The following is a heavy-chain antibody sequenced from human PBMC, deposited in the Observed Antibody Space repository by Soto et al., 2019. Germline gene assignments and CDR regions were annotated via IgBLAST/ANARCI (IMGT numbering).Heavy chain of an antibody. CDR2: MYNTGST. J-gene: IGHJ6*02. CDR3: ARDLWGYCGTDCYPLDV. V-gene: IGHV4-59*11. D-gene: IGHD2-21*02. Sequence: SETLSLTCTVSGRSISGHYWSWIRQPPEKGLEWIGYMYNTGSTVYNPSFKSRVTISVDTSKNQFSLKLNSVTAADTAVYYCARDLWGYCGTDCYPLDVWGQGTTVTVS. CDR1: GRSISGHY.